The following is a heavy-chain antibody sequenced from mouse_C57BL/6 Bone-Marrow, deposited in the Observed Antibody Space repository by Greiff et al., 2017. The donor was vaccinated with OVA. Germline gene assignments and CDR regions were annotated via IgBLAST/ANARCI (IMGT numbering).Heavy chain of an antibody. CDR2: IYPGDGDT. J-gene: IGHJ3*01. Sequence: QVQLQQSGPELVKPGASVKISCKASGYAFSSSWMNWVKLRPGKGLEWIGRIYPGDGDTNYNGKFKGKATLTADKSSSTAYMQLSSLTSEDSAVYFCAWAWFAYWGQGTLVTVSA. CDR1: GYAFSSSW. CDR3: AWAWFAY. V-gene: IGHV1-82*01.